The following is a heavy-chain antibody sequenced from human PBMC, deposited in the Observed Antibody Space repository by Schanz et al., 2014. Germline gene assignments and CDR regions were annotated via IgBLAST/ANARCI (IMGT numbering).Heavy chain of an antibody. Sequence: QVQLVQSGGEVKTPGASVKVSCEASGYTFTRSGISWVRQAPGQGLEWMGWIGGSDGNTNVAQKFQGRVTMTTDTSTSTVYMELRSLTSDDSAVYYCARDRDQWDGNYLDYWGQGTLVTVSS. CDR1: GYTFTRSG. J-gene: IGHJ4*02. CDR2: IGGSDGNT. CDR3: ARDRDQWDGNYLDY. D-gene: IGHD1-26*01. V-gene: IGHV1-18*01.